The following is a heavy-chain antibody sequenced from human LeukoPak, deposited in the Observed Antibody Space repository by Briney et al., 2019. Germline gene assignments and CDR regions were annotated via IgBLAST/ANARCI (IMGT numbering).Heavy chain of an antibody. CDR3: ARDGGSGGRRDAFDI. D-gene: IGHD1-26*01. Sequence: GGSLRLSCAASGFTFSSYWMHWVRQAPGKGLVWVSRINSDGSSTSYADSVKGRFTISRDNAKNTLYLQMNSLRAEDTAVYYCARDGGSGGRRDAFDIWGQGTMVTVSS. CDR2: INSDGSST. J-gene: IGHJ3*02. V-gene: IGHV3-74*01. CDR1: GFTFSSYW.